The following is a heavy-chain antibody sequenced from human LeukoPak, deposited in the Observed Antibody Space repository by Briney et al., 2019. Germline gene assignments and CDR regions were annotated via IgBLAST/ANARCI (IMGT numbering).Heavy chain of an antibody. V-gene: IGHV5-51*01. CDR1: GYSFTSYW. J-gene: IGHJ3*02. CDR2: LYPGDSDT. D-gene: IGHD6-13*01. Sequence: GESLKISCKSSGYSFTSYWIAWVRQKPGKGLEWMGILYPGDSDTRYSPSFQGQVTISADRSITTAYLQWSSLKASDTAMYYCARLYLPYTSAWYGSAFDIWGQGTMVTVSS. CDR3: ARLYLPYTSAWYGSAFDI.